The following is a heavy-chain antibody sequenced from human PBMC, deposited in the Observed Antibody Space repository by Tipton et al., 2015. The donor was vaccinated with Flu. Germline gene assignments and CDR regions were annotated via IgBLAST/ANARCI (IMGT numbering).Heavy chain of an antibody. V-gene: IGHV4-59*01. Sequence: TLSLTCTVSGGSISSYYWSWIRQPPGKGLEWIGYIYYSGSTNYNPSLKSRVTISVDTSKNQFSLKLSSVTAEDTAVYYCARMTTALNFDYWGQGTLVTVSS. J-gene: IGHJ4*02. D-gene: IGHD4-11*01. CDR2: IYYSGST. CDR3: ARMTTALNFDY. CDR1: GGSISSYY.